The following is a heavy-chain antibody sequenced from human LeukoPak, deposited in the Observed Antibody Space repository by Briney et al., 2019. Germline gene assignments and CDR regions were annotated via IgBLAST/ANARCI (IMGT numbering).Heavy chain of an antibody. CDR2: INHSGST. V-gene: IGHV4-34*01. D-gene: IGHD3-9*01. CDR3: ARGDLLTGYYSWFDP. Sequence: PSETLSLTCAVYGGSFSGYYWSWIRQPPGKGLEWIGEINHSGSTNYNPSLKSRVTISVDTSKNQFSLELSSVTAADTAVYYCARGDLLTGYYSWFDPWGQGTLVTVSS. CDR1: GGSFSGYY. J-gene: IGHJ5*02.